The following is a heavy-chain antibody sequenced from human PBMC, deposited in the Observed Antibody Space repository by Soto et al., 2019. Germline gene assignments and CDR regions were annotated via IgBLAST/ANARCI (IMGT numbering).Heavy chain of an antibody. CDR1: GFTFSSYS. V-gene: IGHV3-48*01. CDR3: AREGGGYYFDY. Sequence: EVQLVESGGGSVQPGGSLRLSCAASGFTFSSYSMNWVRLAPGKGLEWVSYISSSSTMYYADSVKGRFTISRDNAKNSLYLQMNSLRAEDTAVYYCAREGGGYYFDYWGQGTLVTVSS. CDR2: ISSSSTM. D-gene: IGHD3-16*01. J-gene: IGHJ4*02.